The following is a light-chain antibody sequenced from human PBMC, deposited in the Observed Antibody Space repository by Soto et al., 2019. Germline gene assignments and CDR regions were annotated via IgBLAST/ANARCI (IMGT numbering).Light chain of an antibody. CDR1: SSDVGGYNY. CDR2: DVS. CDR3: CSYTSSSTVV. J-gene: IGLJ2*01. Sequence: QSVLTQPASVSGSPGQSITISCTGTSSDVGGYNYVSWYQQHPGKAPKLMIYDVSNRPSGVSNRFSGSKSGNTASLTISGLQAEEEADYYCCSYTSSSTVVFGGGTKLTVL. V-gene: IGLV2-14*01.